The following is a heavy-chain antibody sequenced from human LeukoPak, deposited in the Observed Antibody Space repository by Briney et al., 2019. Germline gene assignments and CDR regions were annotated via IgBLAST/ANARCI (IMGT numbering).Heavy chain of an antibody. CDR1: GFTFSSYA. Sequence: PGGSVRLSCAASGFTFSSYAMSWVRQAPGKGLEWVSAISGSGGNTYYADSVKGRFTISRDNSKNTLYLQMNSLRAEDTAVYYCAKARGYSYGYAFDIWGQGTMVTVSS. CDR3: AKARGYSYGYAFDI. J-gene: IGHJ3*02. D-gene: IGHD5-18*01. CDR2: ISGSGGNT. V-gene: IGHV3-23*01.